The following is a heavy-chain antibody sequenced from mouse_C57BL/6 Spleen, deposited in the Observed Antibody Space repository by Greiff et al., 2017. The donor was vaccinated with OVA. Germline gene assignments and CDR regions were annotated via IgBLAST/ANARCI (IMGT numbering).Heavy chain of an antibody. D-gene: IGHD2-4*01. CDR3: AGGYECDVGYGYFDV. CDR2: IDPSDSYT. J-gene: IGHJ1*03. Sequence: VQLQQPGAELVMPGASVKLSCKASGYTFTSYWMHWVKQRPGQGLEWIGEIDPSDSYTNYNQKFKGKATLTVDKSSSTAYMQLSSLTSEDAAVYYCAGGYECDVGYGYFDVWGTGTTVTVSA. CDR1: GYTFTSYW. V-gene: IGHV1-69*01.